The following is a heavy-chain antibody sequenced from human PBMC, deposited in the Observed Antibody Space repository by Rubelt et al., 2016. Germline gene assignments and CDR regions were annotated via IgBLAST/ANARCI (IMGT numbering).Heavy chain of an antibody. V-gene: IGHV3-48*03. J-gene: IGHJ5*02. Sequence: EVQLVESGGGLVQPGGSLRLSCAASGFSFNIYEMNWVRQAPGKGLEWVSYITASGGAIYYADAVKGRFTVSRDNAKDLLYLQMNNVTDDDTALYYCVRDEYGVGGDPWGQGTLVTVSS. CDR2: ITASGGAI. D-gene: IGHD2/OR15-2a*01. CDR3: VRDEYGVGGDP. CDR1: GFSFNIYE.